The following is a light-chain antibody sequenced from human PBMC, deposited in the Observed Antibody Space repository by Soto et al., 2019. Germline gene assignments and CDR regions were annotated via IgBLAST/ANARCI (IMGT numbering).Light chain of an antibody. CDR1: QSIRSW. Sequence: DIQMTQSPSILSASMGDRVTITCRASQSIRSWLAWYQQKPWKAPKLLIYDGYRLERGVPSRFSGRSSGTEFSLAIAGLQPEDVATECCQQYESYSPRTFGGGTKVEIK. CDR3: QQYESYSPRT. V-gene: IGKV1-5*01. CDR2: DGY. J-gene: IGKJ4*01.